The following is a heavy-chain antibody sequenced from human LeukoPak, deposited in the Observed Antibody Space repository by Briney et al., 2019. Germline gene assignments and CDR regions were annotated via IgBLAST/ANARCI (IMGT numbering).Heavy chain of an antibody. CDR3: ARDIRREVATIFDY. J-gene: IGHJ4*02. CDR2: ISASGRGT. V-gene: IGHV3-23*01. Sequence: GGSLRLSCAGSGFNFSSFVMTWVRQAPGKGLEWVSSISASGRGTYYADSVKGRFTISRDNSKNTLYLQMNSLRAEDTAVYYCARDIRREVATIFDYWGQGTLVTVSS. CDR1: GFNFSSFV. D-gene: IGHD5-12*01.